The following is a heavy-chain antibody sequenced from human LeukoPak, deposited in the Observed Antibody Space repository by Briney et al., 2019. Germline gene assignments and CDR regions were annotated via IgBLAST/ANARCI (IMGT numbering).Heavy chain of an antibody. CDR1: GFTLSSYS. Sequence: PGGSLRLSCAASGFTLSSYSMNWVRQAPGKGLEWVSPISSSSHYISYADSVKGRFTISRDNAKNSLFLQMNSLRAEDTAVYYCATSEYDAFDIWGQGTMVTVSS. D-gene: IGHD2/OR15-2a*01. V-gene: IGHV3-21*01. CDR3: ATSEYDAFDI. J-gene: IGHJ3*02. CDR2: ISSSSHYI.